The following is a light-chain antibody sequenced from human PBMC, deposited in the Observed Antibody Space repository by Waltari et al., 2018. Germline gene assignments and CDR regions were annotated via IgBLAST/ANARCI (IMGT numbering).Light chain of an antibody. CDR2: STS. Sequence: ETVLTQSPATLSVSPGEAVTLSCRASQSVSPNLAWYQQKRGQAPRRLIYSTSTRAPGVPDRFWGSGSGTEFTFTITSLQSEDSAIYYCQQYQNWPPITFGQGTRLEIK. CDR3: QQYQNWPPIT. J-gene: IGKJ5*01. V-gene: IGKV3-15*01. CDR1: QSVSPN.